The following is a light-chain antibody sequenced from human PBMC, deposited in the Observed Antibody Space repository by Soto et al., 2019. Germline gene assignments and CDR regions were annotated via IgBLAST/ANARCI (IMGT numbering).Light chain of an antibody. CDR3: QQYNSYWT. CDR1: QSISSW. Sequence: DIQMTQSPSTLSASVGDRVTITCRASQSISSWLAWYQQKPGKAPKLLICDASSLESGVPSRFSGRGSGTEFTLTISSLQPDDFATYYCQQYNSYWTFGQGTKVEIK. V-gene: IGKV1-5*01. J-gene: IGKJ1*01. CDR2: DAS.